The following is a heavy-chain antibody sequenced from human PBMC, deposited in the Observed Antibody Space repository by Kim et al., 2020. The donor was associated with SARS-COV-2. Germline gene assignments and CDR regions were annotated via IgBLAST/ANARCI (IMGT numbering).Heavy chain of an antibody. CDR2: IIPIFGTA. V-gene: IGHV1-69*13. J-gene: IGHJ6*02. D-gene: IGHD6-13*01. CDR3: AGDQVAAAGWYGMDV. CDR1: GGTFSSYA. Sequence: SVKVSCKASGGTFSSYAISWVRQAPGQGLEWMGGIIPIFGTANYAQKFQGRVTITADESTSTAYMELISLRSEDTAVYYCAGDQVAAAGWYGMDVWGQGTTVTVSS.